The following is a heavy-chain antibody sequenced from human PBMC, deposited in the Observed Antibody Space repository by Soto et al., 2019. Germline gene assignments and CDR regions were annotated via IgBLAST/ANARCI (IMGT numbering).Heavy chain of an antibody. CDR3: ALTSVNWGSRGLVDY. CDR1: GFSLSTSGVG. CDR2: LYWDDDK. V-gene: IGHV2-5*02. D-gene: IGHD7-27*01. J-gene: IGHJ4*02. Sequence: QITLKESGPTLVKPTQTLTLTCTFSGFSLSTSGVGVGWIRQPPGKALEWLAFLYWDDDKRYSPSLKSRLTTTEDPSKNQVPLTTTTRDPVDTATYYCALTSVNWGSRGLVDYWGQGTLVTVAS.